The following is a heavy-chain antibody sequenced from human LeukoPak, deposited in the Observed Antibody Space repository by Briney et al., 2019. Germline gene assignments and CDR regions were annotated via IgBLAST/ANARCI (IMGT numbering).Heavy chain of an antibody. CDR3: ARSRRDGYKGGRGAFDI. CDR1: GYSFTSYW. J-gene: IGHJ3*02. CDR2: IYPGDSDT. V-gene: IGHV5-51*01. Sequence: GESLKISCKGSGYSFTSYWIGWVRQMPGKGLEWMGIIYPGDSDTRYSPSFQGQVTISADKSISTAYLQWSSLKATDTAMYYCARSRRDGYKGGRGAFDIWGQGTMVTVSS. D-gene: IGHD5-24*01.